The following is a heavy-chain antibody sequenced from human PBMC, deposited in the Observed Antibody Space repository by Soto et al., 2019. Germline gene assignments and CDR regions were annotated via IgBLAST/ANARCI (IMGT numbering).Heavy chain of an antibody. CDR1: GYSISSGYY. V-gene: IGHV4-38-2*01. J-gene: IGHJ4*02. CDR3: ARAPHYSSGWFDY. Sequence: PSETLSLTCAVSGYSISSGYYWGWIRQPPGKGLEWIGSIYHSGSTYYNPSLKSRVTISVDTSKNQFSLKLSSVTAADTAVYYCARAPHYSSGWFDYWGQGTLVTVSS. D-gene: IGHD6-19*01. CDR2: IYHSGST.